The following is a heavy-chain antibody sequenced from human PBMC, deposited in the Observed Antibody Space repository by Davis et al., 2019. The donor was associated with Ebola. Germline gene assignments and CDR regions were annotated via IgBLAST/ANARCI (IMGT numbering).Heavy chain of an antibody. CDR3: ARASIGRGDY. D-gene: IGHD1-1*01. CDR2: INNDGSDT. V-gene: IGHV3-74*01. Sequence: PGGSLRLSCAASGFTFSNYWMHWVRQDPGKGLVWASSINNDGSDTRYADSVKGRFTISRDNAKNTLYLQMNSLRAEDTAVYYCARASIGRGDYWGQGTLVTVSS. CDR1: GFTFSNYW. J-gene: IGHJ4*02.